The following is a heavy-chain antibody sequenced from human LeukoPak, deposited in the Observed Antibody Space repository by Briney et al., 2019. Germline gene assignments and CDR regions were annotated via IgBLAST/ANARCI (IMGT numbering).Heavy chain of an antibody. V-gene: IGHV4-59*08. Sequence: PSETESLTCTVSGGSMRSYYWSWIRQPPGKGLELIGYVYYSGTANYNPSLESRVTILVDTSKNQISLNLSSVTAADTAVYYCARTKSGWSYSDYWGQGTLVSVSP. J-gene: IGHJ4*02. CDR3: ARTKSGWSYSDY. D-gene: IGHD6-19*01. CDR2: VYYSGTA. CDR1: GGSMRSYY.